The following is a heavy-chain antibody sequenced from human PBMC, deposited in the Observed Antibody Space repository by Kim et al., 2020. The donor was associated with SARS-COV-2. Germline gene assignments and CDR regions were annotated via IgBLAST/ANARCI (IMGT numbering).Heavy chain of an antibody. J-gene: IGHJ4*02. CDR1: GGTFSSYA. V-gene: IGHV1-69*13. D-gene: IGHD3-9*01. CDR3: ARAWIPYYDILTGHPGPFDY. Sequence: SVKVSCKASGGTFSSYAISWVRQAPGQGLEWMGGIIPIFGTANYAQKFQGRVTITADESTSTAYMELSSLRSEDTAVYYCARAWIPYYDILTGHPGPFDYWGQGTLVTVSS. CDR2: IIPIFGTA.